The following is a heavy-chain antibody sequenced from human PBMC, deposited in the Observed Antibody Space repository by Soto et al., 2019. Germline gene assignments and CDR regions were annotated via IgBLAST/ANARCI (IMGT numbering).Heavy chain of an antibody. J-gene: IGHJ4*02. CDR3: VRHFAESSMATIGY. V-gene: IGHV4-39*01. Sequence: QLQLQESGPGLVKPSETLSLTCTVSGASIDGGSYYWGWIRQSPGKGLEWIGSMYSSGTTRXDPXXXXXXXXXXXXXXXXXXXXXXXXTAADTAXYYCVRHFAESSMATIGYWGQGTLVTVSS. CDR2: MYSSGTT. CDR1: GASIDGGSYY. D-gene: IGHD3-10*02.